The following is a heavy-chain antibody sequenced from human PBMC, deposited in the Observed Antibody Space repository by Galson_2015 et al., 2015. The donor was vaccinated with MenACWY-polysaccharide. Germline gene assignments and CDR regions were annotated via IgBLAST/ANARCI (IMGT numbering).Heavy chain of an antibody. CDR3: AGDPNDTATTVPAGLFDY. Sequence: SVKVSCKASGYTFTTYAMNWVRQAPGQGLEWMGGINTNTGNPTYAQGFTGRCVFSLDASVSKAYLLHSSLQAEDTAVYYCAGDPNDTATTVPAGLFDYWGQGTLVTVSS. V-gene: IGHV7-4-1*02. D-gene: IGHD5-18*01. CDR2: INTNTGNP. CDR1: GYTFTTYA. J-gene: IGHJ4*02.